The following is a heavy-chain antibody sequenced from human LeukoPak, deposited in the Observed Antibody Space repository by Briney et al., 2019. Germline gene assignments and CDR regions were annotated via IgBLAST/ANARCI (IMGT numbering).Heavy chain of an antibody. V-gene: IGHV3-23*01. Sequence: GGSLRRYCAASGFTFSSYAMSWVRQAPGKGLEWVSAIGGSGSTYYTDSVKGRFTISRDNSKNTLYMQMSSLRAEDTAVYYCAKYSEHTTAFFDSWGQGTLVTVSS. CDR2: IGGSGST. CDR3: AKYSEHTTAFFDS. D-gene: IGHD1-14*01. CDR1: GFTFSSYA. J-gene: IGHJ5*01.